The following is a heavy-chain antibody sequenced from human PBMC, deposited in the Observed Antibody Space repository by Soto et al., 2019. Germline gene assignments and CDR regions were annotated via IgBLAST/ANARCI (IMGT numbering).Heavy chain of an antibody. J-gene: IGHJ6*02. CDR2: IFPKFGTT. D-gene: IGHD3-16*02. Sequence: SVKVSCKASGDTDTNYVISWVRQAPGQGLEWMGGIFPKFGTTYSAQKLQDRLTITADESTSTVYVQLSSLRLDDTAVYYCEAEMTFGKLSVVWGQGTTVTVSS. V-gene: IGHV1-69*13. CDR3: EAEMTFGKLSVV. CDR1: GDTDTNYV.